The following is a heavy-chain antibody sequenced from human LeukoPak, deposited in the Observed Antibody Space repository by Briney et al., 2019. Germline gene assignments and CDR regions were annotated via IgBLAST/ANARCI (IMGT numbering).Heavy chain of an antibody. CDR3: ARAGGSTVSHSDY. CDR2: ISSSTSYI. V-gene: IGHV3-21*01. D-gene: IGHD4-17*01. J-gene: IGHJ4*02. Sequence: GGSLRLSCAASGFTFSSYSVNWIRQAPGKGLEWVSSISSSTSYIYYADSVKGRFTISKDNAKNSLYLQMNSLRAEDTAVYYCARAGGSTVSHSDYWGQGTLVTVSS. CDR1: GFTFSSYS.